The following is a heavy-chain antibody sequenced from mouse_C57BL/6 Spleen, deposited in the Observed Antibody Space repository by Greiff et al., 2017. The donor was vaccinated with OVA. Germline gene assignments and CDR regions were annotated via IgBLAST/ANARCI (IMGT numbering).Heavy chain of an antibody. CDR2: IHPNSGST. CDR1: GYTFTSYW. J-gene: IGHJ2*01. Sequence: QVQLQQPGAELVKPGASVKLSCKASGYTFTSYWMHWVKQRPGQGLEWIGMIHPNSGSTNYNEKFKSKATLTVDKSSSTAYMQLSSLTSEDSAVYYGARLDYDYDYFDYWGQGTTLTVSS. D-gene: IGHD2-4*01. V-gene: IGHV1-64*01. CDR3: ARLDYDYDYFDY.